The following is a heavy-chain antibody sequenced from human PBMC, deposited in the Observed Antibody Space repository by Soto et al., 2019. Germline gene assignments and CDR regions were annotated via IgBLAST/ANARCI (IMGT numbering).Heavy chain of an antibody. Sequence: PSETLSLTCTVSGGSISSFYWNWIRLSAGKRLEWIGRIYLSGTTTYNPSLQSRVTMSVDTSKNQFSLKLSSLTAADTAVYYCARSPSTSSIGTFDIWGQGTQVTVS. V-gene: IGHV4-4*07. CDR2: IYLSGTT. CDR1: GGSISSFY. CDR3: ARSPSTSSIGTFDI. D-gene: IGHD6-6*01. J-gene: IGHJ3*02.